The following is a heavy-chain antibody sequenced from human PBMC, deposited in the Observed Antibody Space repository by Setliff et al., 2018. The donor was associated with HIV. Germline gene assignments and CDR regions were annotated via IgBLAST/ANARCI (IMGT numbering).Heavy chain of an antibody. CDR2: FDPEDGET. V-gene: IGHV1-24*01. Sequence: ASVKVSCKVSGYTLTELSMHWVRQAPGKGLEWMGGFDPEDGETIYAQKFQGRVTMTEDTSTDTAYMELSSLRSEDTAVYYRATDQISDGSGSYPKSYFDYWGQGTLVTVSS. J-gene: IGHJ4*02. CDR1: GYTLTELS. CDR3: ATDQISDGSGSYPKSYFDY. D-gene: IGHD3-10*01.